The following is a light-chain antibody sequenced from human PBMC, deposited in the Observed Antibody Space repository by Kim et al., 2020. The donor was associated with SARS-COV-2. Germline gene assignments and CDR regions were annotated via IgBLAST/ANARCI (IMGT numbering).Light chain of an antibody. J-gene: IGKJ4*01. V-gene: IGKV3-11*01. Sequence: LPPGERATHSCRASQIVGNSLAWFQQKPGQAPRLLIFETSNRATGIPARFSGSGSGTAFTLTISSLEPEDFAVYYWQQRYNWPLTFGGGTKVDIK. CDR1: QIVGNS. CDR3: QQRYNWPLT. CDR2: ETS.